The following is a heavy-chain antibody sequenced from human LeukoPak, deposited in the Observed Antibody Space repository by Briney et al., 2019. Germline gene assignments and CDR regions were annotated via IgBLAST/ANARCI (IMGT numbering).Heavy chain of an antibody. V-gene: IGHV6-1*01. CDR3: ARAGHSSGWYHGDWFDP. CDR1: GDSVSSNSAA. J-gene: IGHJ5*02. CDR2: TYYRSKWYN. D-gene: IGHD6-19*01. Sequence: SQTLSLTCAISGDSVSSNSAAWNWIRQSPSRGLEWLGRTYYRSKWYNDYAVSVKSRITINPDTSKNQFSLQLNSVTPEDTAVYYCARAGHSSGWYHGDWFDPWGQGTLVTVSS.